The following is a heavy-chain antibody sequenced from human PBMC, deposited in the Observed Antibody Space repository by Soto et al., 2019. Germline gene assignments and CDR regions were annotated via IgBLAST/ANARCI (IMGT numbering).Heavy chain of an antibody. CDR3: ARDYGDYPPSDY. Sequence: EVQLVESGGGLVQPGGSLRLSCAASGFTFSSYWMHWVRQAPGKGLVWVSRINSDGSSTYYADSVKGRFTISRDNAKNALYLQMNSLRAEDTAVYYCARDYGDYPPSDYWGQGTLVTVSS. V-gene: IGHV3-74*01. CDR2: INSDGSST. J-gene: IGHJ4*02. CDR1: GFTFSSYW. D-gene: IGHD4-17*01.